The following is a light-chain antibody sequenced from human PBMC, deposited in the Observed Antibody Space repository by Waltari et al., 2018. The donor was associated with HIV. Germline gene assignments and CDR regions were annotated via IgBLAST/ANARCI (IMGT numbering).Light chain of an antibody. J-gene: IGKJ1*01. Sequence: EIVMTQSPVTLSVSPGERPTLSCRASQNVGNKSVWYQRRPGQSPRLIMFATSVRATGIPTRFSGSGSGTDFALIITTPQPEDYGIYYCQQYNGSWTFGRGT. CDR1: QNVGNK. CDR3: QQYNGSWT. CDR2: ATS. V-gene: IGKV3D-15*03.